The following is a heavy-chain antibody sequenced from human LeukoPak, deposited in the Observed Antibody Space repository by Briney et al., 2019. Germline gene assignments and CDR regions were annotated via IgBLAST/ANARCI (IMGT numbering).Heavy chain of an antibody. CDR3: AGGYSYGPDAFDI. CDR2: VDPEDGET. D-gene: IGHD5-18*01. Sequence: GASVKISCKASGYTFTDYYMHWVQQAPGKGLEWMGRVDPEDGETIYAEKFQGRVTITGDTSRDTAYMELSSLRSEDTAVYYCAGGYSYGPDAFDIWGQGTMVTVSS. V-gene: IGHV1-69-2*01. J-gene: IGHJ3*02. CDR1: GYTFTDYY.